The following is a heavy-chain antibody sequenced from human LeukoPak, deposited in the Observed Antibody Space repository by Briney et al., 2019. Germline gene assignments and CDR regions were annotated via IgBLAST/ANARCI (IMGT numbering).Heavy chain of an antibody. CDR1: GFTFSIYG. Sequence: GVSLRLSCAASGFTFSIYGIHWARQAPGGGRECVTFIQDDGNKKYYGDCVEGRCTTAKDNTNNRLFLQMNSMRAEDTAVYYCAKDLVFEGQGPAAYWGQGPLVSVSS. CDR3: AKDLVFEGQGPAAY. V-gene: IGHV3-30*02. D-gene: IGHD6-25*01. J-gene: IGHJ4*02. CDR2: IQDDGNKK.